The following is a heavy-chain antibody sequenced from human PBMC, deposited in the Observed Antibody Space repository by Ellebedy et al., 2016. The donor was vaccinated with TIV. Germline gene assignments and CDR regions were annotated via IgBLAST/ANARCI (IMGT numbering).Heavy chain of an antibody. CDR1: GYTFTGYY. V-gene: IGHV1-2*02. CDR2: INPNSGGT. J-gene: IGHJ5*02. D-gene: IGHD6-19*01. CDR3: ARVPLAVAGNWFDP. Sequence: AASVKVSCKASGYTFTGYYMHWVRQAPGQGLEWMGWINPNSGGTNYAQKFQGRVTMTRDTSISTAYMELSRLRSDDTAVYYCARVPLAVAGNWFDPWGQGTLVTVSS.